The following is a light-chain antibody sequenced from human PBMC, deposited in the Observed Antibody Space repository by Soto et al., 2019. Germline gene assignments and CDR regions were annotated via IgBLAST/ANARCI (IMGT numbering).Light chain of an antibody. V-gene: IGLV2-18*02. CDR3: CSYASSSTYV. CDR1: SSDVGSYNR. J-gene: IGLJ1*01. CDR2: EVS. Sequence: QSVLTQPPSVSGSPGQSVIISCTGTSSDVGSYNRVSWYQQHPGKAPKLMIYEVSNRPSGVPDRFSGSKSGNTASLTISGLHAEDEADYYCCSYASSSTYVFGTGTKVTVL.